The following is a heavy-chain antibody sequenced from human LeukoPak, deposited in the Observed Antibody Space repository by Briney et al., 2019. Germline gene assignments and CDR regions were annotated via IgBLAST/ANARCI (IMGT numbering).Heavy chain of an antibody. CDR1: GGTFSSYA. J-gene: IGHJ4*02. D-gene: IGHD5-12*01. CDR3: ARASTWLRFDY. Sequence: ASVKVSCKASGGTFSSYAISWVRQAPGQGLEWMGRINPNSGGTNYAQKFQGRVTMTRDTSISTAYMELSRLRSDDTAVYYCARASTWLRFDYWGQGTLVTVSS. CDR2: INPNSGGT. V-gene: IGHV1-2*06.